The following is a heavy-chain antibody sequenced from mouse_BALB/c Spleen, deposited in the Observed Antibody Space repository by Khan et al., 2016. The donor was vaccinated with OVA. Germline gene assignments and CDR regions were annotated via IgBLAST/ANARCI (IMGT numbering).Heavy chain of an antibody. D-gene: IGHD1-1*01. CDR1: GYIFTSYW. CDR3: TREDALYYIAY. Sequence: VQLQESGAELVRPGASVKLSCKTSGYIFTSYWIHWVKQRSGQGLEWIARIYPGTDNTYYNEKLRDKATLTADKSSSTAYIQLSSLKSEDSAVYFCTREDALYYIAYWGQGTTLTVSS. V-gene: IGHV1S132*01. CDR2: IYPGTDNT. J-gene: IGHJ2*01.